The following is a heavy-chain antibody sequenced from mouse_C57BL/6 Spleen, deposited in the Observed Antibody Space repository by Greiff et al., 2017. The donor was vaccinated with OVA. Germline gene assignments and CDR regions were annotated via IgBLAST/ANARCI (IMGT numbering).Heavy chain of an antibody. J-gene: IGHJ4*01. V-gene: IGHV1-55*01. CDR2: IYPGSGST. CDR3: AREFIATVHYAMDY. D-gene: IGHD1-1*01. CDR1: GYTFTSYW. Sequence: VQLQQPGAELVKPGASVKMSCKASGYTFTSYWITWVKQRPGQGLEWIGDIYPGSGSTNYNEKFKSKATLTVDTSSSTAYMQLSSLTSEDSAVYYGAREFIATVHYAMDYWGQGTTVTVSS.